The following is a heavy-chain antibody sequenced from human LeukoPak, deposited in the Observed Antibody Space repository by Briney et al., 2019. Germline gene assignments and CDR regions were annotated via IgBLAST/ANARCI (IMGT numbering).Heavy chain of an antibody. CDR1: GGSISSHY. CDR3: ARAYNWNYGDWFDP. J-gene: IGHJ5*02. CDR2: IYYSGST. Sequence: SETLSLTCTVSGGSISSHYWSWIRQPPGKGLEWIGYIYYSGSTNYNPSLKSRVTISVDTSKNQFSLKLSSVTAADTAVYYCARAYNWNYGDWFDPWGQGTLVTVSS. D-gene: IGHD1-7*01. V-gene: IGHV4-59*11.